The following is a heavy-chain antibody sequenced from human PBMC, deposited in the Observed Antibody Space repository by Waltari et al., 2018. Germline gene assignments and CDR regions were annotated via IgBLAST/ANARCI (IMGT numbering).Heavy chain of an antibody. Sequence: QVQLQESGPGLVKPSQTLSLTCTVSGGSISSGSYYWSWIRQPAGKGREWIGRIYTSGSTNYNPSLKSRVTISVDTSKNQFSLKLSSVTAADTAVYYCARGNYDFWSGYPMAINWFDPWGQGTLVTVSS. CDR2: IYTSGST. D-gene: IGHD3-3*01. J-gene: IGHJ5*02. CDR1: GGSISSGSYY. V-gene: IGHV4-61*02. CDR3: ARGNYDFWSGYPMAINWFDP.